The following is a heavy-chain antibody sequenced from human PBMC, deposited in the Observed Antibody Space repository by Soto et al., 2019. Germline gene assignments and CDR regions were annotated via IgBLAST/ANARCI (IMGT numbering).Heavy chain of an antibody. CDR1: GFTFSSYG. V-gene: IGHV3-33*01. CDR2: IWYDGSNK. CDR3: ARDPDIVVVPAARPYYYYMDV. D-gene: IGHD2-2*01. J-gene: IGHJ6*03. Sequence: GGSLRLSCAASGFTFSSYGMHWVRQAPGKGLEWVAVIWYDGSNKYYADSVKGRFTISRDNSKNTLYLQMNSLRAEDTAVYYCARDPDIVVVPAARPYYYYMDVWGKGTTVTVSS.